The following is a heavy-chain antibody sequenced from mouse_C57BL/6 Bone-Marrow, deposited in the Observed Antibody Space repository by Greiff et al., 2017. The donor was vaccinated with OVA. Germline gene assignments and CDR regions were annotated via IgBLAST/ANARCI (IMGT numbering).Heavy chain of an antibody. Sequence: EVKVVESGGGLVKPGGSLKLSCAASGFTFSDYGMHWVRQAPEKGLEWVAYISSGSSTIYYADTVKGRFTISRDNAKNTLFLQMTSLRSEDTAMYYCSSYPYYYAMDYWGQGTSVTVSS. D-gene: IGHD1-1*01. CDR2: ISSGSSTI. CDR3: SSYPYYYAMDY. J-gene: IGHJ4*01. CDR1: GFTFSDYG. V-gene: IGHV5-17*01.